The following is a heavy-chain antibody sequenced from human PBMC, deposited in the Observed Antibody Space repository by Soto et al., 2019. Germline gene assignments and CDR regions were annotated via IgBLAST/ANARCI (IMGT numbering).Heavy chain of an antibody. CDR3: ATKGRWYVGYYYYGMDV. J-gene: IGHJ6*02. Sequence: QVQLVQSGAEVKKPGASVKVSCKVSGYTLTELSIPWVRQAPGKGRECLGGFDPEDVETIYAQKFQGRVTMTEDTSTDTAYREMSSLRSEDTAVYYCATKGRWYVGYYYYGMDVWGQGTTVTVSS. V-gene: IGHV1-24*01. CDR2: FDPEDVET. D-gene: IGHD6-13*01. CDR1: GYTLTELS.